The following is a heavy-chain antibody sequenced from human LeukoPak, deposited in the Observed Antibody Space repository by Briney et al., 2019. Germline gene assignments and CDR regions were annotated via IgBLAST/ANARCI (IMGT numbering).Heavy chain of an antibody. V-gene: IGHV1-2*04. CDR1: GYTFTGYY. CDR2: INPNSGGT. Sequence: ASVKVSCKASGYTFTGYYMHWVRQAPGQGLEWMGWINPNSGGTNYAQEFQGWVTMTRNTSISTAYMELRRLRSDDTAVYYCARAGIAAISFDYWGQGTLVTVSS. J-gene: IGHJ4*02. CDR3: ARAGIAAISFDY. D-gene: IGHD6-13*01.